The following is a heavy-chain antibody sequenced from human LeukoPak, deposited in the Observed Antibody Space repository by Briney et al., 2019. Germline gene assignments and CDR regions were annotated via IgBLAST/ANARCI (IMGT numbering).Heavy chain of an antibody. Sequence: ASVKVSCKASGYTFTGYYMHWVRQAPGQGLEWMGWINPNSGGTNYAQKFQGRVTMTRDTSISTAYMELSRLRSDDTAVYYCARHGRFGIVGAVDAFDIWGQGTMVTVSS. CDR3: ARHGRFGIVGAVDAFDI. V-gene: IGHV1-2*02. D-gene: IGHD1-26*01. CDR1: GYTFTGYY. J-gene: IGHJ3*02. CDR2: INPNSGGT.